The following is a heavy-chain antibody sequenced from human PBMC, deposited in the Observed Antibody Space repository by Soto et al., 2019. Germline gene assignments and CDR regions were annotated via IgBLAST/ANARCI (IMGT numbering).Heavy chain of an antibody. CDR2: IKSKSQGGTA. D-gene: IGHD3-10*01. Sequence: QLVESGGGLVKPGGSLRLSCAASGFTFTDAWMNWVRQAPGKGLEWVGRIKSKSQGGTADYAAPVKGRFAISIDCSKNTLYLQMNRLQTDDTALYSCATGREGSVTLLRGLEPCAFDVWGLGTMVTVAS. V-gene: IGHV3-15*07. CDR1: GFTFTDAW. J-gene: IGHJ3*01. CDR3: ATGREGSVTLLRGLEPCAFDV.